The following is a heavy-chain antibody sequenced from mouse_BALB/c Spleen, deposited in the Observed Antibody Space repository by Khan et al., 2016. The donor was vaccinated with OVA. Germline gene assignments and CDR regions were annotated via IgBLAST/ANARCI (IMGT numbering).Heavy chain of an antibody. CDR3: ARGTFDY. Sequence: EVQLQASGPGLVKPGASVKISCKASGYSFTTYYMHWVKQSHGKSLEWIGYIDPFNGGNDYNQKFKGRATITVDKSSNTAYMHLSSLTSEDSAVYYCARGTFDYWGQGTLVTVSA. CDR1: GYSFTTYY. D-gene: IGHD3-3*01. V-gene: IGHV1-34*01. J-gene: IGHJ3*01. CDR2: IDPFNGGN.